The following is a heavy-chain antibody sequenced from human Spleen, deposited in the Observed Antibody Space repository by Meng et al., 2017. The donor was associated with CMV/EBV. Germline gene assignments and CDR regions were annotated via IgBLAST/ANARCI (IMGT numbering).Heavy chain of an antibody. V-gene: IGHV4-61*01. J-gene: IGHJ4*02. Sequence: SETLSLTCTVSGGSVNSVRDYWSWIRQPPGKGLEWIGNVYYNGGTNYNPSLKIRVTTSIDASKNQFSLKLTSVTAADTALYYCARVVYYSGSGSYYNNPHFDYWGQGTLVTVSS. CDR1: GGSVNSVRDY. D-gene: IGHD3-10*01. CDR3: ARVVYYSGSGSYYNNPHFDY. CDR2: VYYNGGT.